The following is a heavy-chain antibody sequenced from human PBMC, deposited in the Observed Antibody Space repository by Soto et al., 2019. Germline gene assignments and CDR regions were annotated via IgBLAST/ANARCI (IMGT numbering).Heavy chain of an antibody. CDR3: ARRTVDYGYYYFDL. J-gene: IGHJ4*02. Sequence: PGGSLRLSCAASGFTFRSHWMHWVRQAPGKGLVWVARANEDGTATNCADSVRGRFTVSRDNPKSIFYLQMNSLRAEDTAVYYCARRTVDYGYYYFDLWGQGTLVTVSS. D-gene: IGHD4-17*01. CDR1: GFTFRSHW. V-gene: IGHV3-74*01. CDR2: ANEDGTAT.